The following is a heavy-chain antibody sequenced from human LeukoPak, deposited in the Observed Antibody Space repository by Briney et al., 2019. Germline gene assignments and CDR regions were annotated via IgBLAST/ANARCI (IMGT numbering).Heavy chain of an antibody. J-gene: IGHJ6*03. CDR2: ISSSGSTI. CDR1: GFTFSSYE. Sequence: GGSLRLSCAASGFTFSSYEMNWVRQAPGKGLEWVSYISSSGSTIYYADSVKGRFTISRDNAKNSLYLQMNTLRAEDTAVYYCTRDGDTGMVGGYYYYMDVWGKGTTVTVSS. D-gene: IGHD5-18*01. V-gene: IGHV3-48*03. CDR3: TRDGDTGMVGGYYYYMDV.